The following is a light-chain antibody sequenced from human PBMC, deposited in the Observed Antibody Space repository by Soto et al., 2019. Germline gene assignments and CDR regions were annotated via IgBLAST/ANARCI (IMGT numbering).Light chain of an antibody. CDR3: SSYTSSSTYV. Sequence: LTQPASVSGSPGQSITISCTGTSSDVGGYNYVSWYQQHPGKAPKLMIYDVSNRPSGVSNRFSGSKSGNTASLTISGLQAEDEDDYSCSSYTSSSTYVVGTGTKVTVL. CDR1: SSDVGGYNY. V-gene: IGLV2-14*01. CDR2: DVS. J-gene: IGLJ1*01.